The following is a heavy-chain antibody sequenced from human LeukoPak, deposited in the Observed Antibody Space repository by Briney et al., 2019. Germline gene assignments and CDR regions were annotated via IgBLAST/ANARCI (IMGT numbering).Heavy chain of an antibody. CDR1: GFTFSSYG. CDR3: GGGVSHFDY. CDR2: IWYDGSNK. Sequence: GRSLRLSCAASGFTFSSYGMHWVRQAPGKGLEWVTFIWYDGSNKYYGDSVKGRFTISRDNSKNTLSLQMNSLRAEDTAVYYRGGGVSHFDYWGQGTLVTVSS. J-gene: IGHJ4*02. D-gene: IGHD2-21*01. V-gene: IGHV3-33*01.